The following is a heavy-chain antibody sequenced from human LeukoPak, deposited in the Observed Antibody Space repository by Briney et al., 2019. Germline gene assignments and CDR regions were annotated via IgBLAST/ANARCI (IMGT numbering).Heavy chain of an antibody. CDR2: INGDGSGT. CDR1: GFTFSSYW. J-gene: IGHJ4*02. Sequence: GGSLRLSCAASGFTFSSYWMRWVRQAPGKGLVWVSRINGDGSGTNYADSVKGRFTISRDNAKNTLYLQMNSLGAEDTAVYFCARVSSSMVRAIDYWGQGTLVTVSS. D-gene: IGHD3-10*01. V-gene: IGHV3-74*01. CDR3: ARVSSSMVRAIDY.